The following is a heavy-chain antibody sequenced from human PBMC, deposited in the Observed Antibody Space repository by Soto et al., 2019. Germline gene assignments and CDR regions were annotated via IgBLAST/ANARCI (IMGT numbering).Heavy chain of an antibody. D-gene: IGHD6-13*01. CDR1: GGSISSGGYY. J-gene: IGHJ5*02. V-gene: IGHV4-31*03. CDR3: ARGGYSSPWFDP. CDR2: IYYSGST. Sequence: SETLSLTCTVSGGSISSGGYYWSWVRQHPGKGLEWIGYIYYSGSTYYNPSLKSRVTISVDTSKNQFSLKLSSVTAADTAVYYCARGGYSSPWFDPWGQGTLVTVSS.